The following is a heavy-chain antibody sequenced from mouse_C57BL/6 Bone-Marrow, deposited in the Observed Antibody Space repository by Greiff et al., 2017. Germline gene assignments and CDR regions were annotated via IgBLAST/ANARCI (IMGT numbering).Heavy chain of an antibody. CDR1: GFTFSSYA. CDR2: ISSGGDYI. J-gene: IGHJ2*01. V-gene: IGHV5-9-1*02. Sequence: EVKLMESGEGLVKPGGSLKLSCAASGFTFSSYAMSWVRQTPEKRLEWVAYISSGGDYIYYADTVKGRFTISRDNARNTLYLQMSSLKSEDTAMYYCTRETSSGPLFDYWGQGTTLTVSS. CDR3: TRETSSGPLFDY. D-gene: IGHD3-2*02.